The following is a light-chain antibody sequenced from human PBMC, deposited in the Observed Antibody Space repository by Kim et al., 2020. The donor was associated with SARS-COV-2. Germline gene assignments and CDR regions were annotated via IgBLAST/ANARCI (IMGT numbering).Light chain of an antibody. CDR2: GAS. CDR3: QQHGTSPPT. Sequence: EIVLTQSPGTLSLSPGESATLSCRASQSVSGSFLAWGLAWYQQKPGQGPRLLIYGASTRATGIPTRFSGSGSGTDFTLSITRLEPDDFAVYYWQQHGTSPPTFGQGTKLEI. J-gene: IGKJ2*01. V-gene: IGKV3-20*01. CDR1: QSVSGSF.